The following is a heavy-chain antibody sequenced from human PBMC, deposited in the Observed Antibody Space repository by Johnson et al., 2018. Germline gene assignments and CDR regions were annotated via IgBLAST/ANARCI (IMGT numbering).Heavy chain of an antibody. CDR1: GFTFSSYA. CDR2: MSGSGGST. Sequence: EVQLVESGGGLVQPGGSLRLSCAASGFTFSSYAMSWVRQAPGKGLEWVSAMSGSGGSTYYADSVKGRFTISRANSKNTLYLQMNSLRAEDTAGYYCGSWTTVTPGSFQHWGQGTLVTVSS. J-gene: IGHJ1*01. D-gene: IGHD4-17*01. CDR3: GSWTTVTPGSFQH. V-gene: IGHV3-23*04.